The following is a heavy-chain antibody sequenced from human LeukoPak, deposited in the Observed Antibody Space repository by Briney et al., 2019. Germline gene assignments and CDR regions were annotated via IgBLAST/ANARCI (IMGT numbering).Heavy chain of an antibody. CDR1: GFTFSSYA. J-gene: IGHJ4*02. D-gene: IGHD4-17*01. Sequence: PGGSLRFSCAASGFTFSSYAMSWVRQAPGKGLEWVSAISGGSTYYADSVKGRFTISRDNSKNTLYLQMNSLRAEDTAEYYCALGRGTVTTLGFFSVWGQGTLVTVSS. V-gene: IGHV3-23*01. CDR3: ALGRGTVTTLGFFSV. CDR2: ISGGST.